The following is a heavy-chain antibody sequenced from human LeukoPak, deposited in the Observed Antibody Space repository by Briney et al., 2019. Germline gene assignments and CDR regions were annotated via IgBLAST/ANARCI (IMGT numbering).Heavy chain of an antibody. V-gene: IGHV4-59*08. CDR2: IYYRGNT. D-gene: IGHD3-3*01. CDR1: GGSINNYY. J-gene: IGHJ3*02. CDR3: ARGGYDFWSGYYSDAFDI. Sequence: NPSETLSLTFTVSGGSINNYYWSWIRQPPGKGLEWIGYIYYRGNTNYNPSLKSRVTISVDTSKNQFSLKLSSVTAADTAVYYCARGGYDFWSGYYSDAFDIWGQGTMVTVSS.